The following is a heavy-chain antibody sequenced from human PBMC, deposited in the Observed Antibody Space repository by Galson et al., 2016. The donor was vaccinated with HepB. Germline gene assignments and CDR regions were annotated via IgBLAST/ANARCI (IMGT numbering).Heavy chain of an antibody. CDR3: ARTSISYYFDTTGHYSTRNNWCDP. J-gene: IGHJ5*02. D-gene: IGHD3-22*01. V-gene: IGHV3-48*04. Sequence: SLRLSCAASGFTFSSYSMNWVRQTPGKGLEWVSYISTSGSTIYYADSVKGRFFISRDNARNSLYLHMNSLRAEDTAVYYCARTSISYYFDTTGHYSTRNNWCDPWGQGTLVTVSS. CDR2: ISTSGSTI. CDR1: GFTFSSYS.